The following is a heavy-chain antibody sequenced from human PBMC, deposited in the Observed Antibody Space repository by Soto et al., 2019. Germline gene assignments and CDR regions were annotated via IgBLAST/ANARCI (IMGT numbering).Heavy chain of an antibody. D-gene: IGHD3-22*01. J-gene: IGHJ4*02. CDR2: IYYSGTT. Sequence: PSETLSLTCTVSGGSISSGGYYWNWIRQHPGKGLEWIGYIYYSGTTYYNPSLKSRVTISVDTSKNQFSLLLSSVTAADTAVYYCARAPNPPSNYYDSSGFYFFEYWGQGTLVTVSS. V-gene: IGHV4-31*03. CDR3: ARAPNPPSNYYDSSGFYFFEY. CDR1: GGSISSGGYY.